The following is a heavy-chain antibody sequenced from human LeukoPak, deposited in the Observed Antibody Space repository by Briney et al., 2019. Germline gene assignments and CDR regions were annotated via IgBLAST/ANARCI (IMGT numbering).Heavy chain of an antibody. CDR2: ISGTGTDT. J-gene: IGHJ4*02. CDR3: AKHCSSASCYRFEY. V-gene: IGHV3-23*01. Sequence: GSLRLSCAASGFTFSSYAMSWVRQAPGKGLEWVSAISGTGTDTNYADSVKGRFTISRDNSKNTLYLQMNSLRAEDTAMYYCAKHCSSASCYRFEYWGQGTLVTVSS. CDR1: GFTFSSYA. D-gene: IGHD2-2*01.